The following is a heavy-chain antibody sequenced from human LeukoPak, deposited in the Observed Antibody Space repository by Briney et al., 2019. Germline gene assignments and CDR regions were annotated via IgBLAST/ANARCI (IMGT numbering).Heavy chain of an antibody. V-gene: IGHV4-39*07. CDR3: ARPSMVRGVPDAFDI. CDR2: IYYSGST. Sequence: SETLSLTCTVSGGSISSSSYYWGWIRQPPGKGLEWIGSIYYSGSTYYNPSLKSRVTISVDTSKNQFSLKLSSVTAADTAAYYCARPSMVRGVPDAFDIWGQGTMVTVSS. D-gene: IGHD3-10*01. J-gene: IGHJ3*02. CDR1: GGSISSSSYY.